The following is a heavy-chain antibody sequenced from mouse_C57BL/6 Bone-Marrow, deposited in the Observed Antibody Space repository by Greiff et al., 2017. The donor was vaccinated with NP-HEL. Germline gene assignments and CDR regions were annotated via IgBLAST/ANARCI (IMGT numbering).Heavy chain of an antibody. D-gene: IGHD2-1*01. CDR1: GYTFTSYW. CDR2: IDPSDSYT. V-gene: IGHV1-50*01. Sequence: VQLQQSGAELVKPGASVKLSCKASGYTFTSYWMQWVKQRPGQGLEWIGEIDPSDSYTNYNQKFKGKATLTVDTSSSTAYMQLSSLTSEDSAVYYCARFGDYGNYIDYWGQGTTLTVSS. CDR3: ARFGDYGNYIDY. J-gene: IGHJ2*01.